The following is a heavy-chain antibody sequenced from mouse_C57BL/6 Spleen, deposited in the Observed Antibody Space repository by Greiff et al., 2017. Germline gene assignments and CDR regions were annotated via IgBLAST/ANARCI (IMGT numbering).Heavy chain of an antibody. CDR3: ARGIYYDYDEGCAY. V-gene: IGHV5-4*03. J-gene: IGHJ3*01. D-gene: IGHD2-4*01. Sequence: EVKLMESGGGLVKPGGSLKLSCAASGFTFSSYAMSWVRQTPEKRLEWVATISDGGSYTYYPDNVKGRFTISRDNAKNNLYLQMSHLKSEDTAMYYCARGIYYDYDEGCAYWGQGTLVTVSA. CDR2: ISDGGSYT. CDR1: GFTFSSYA.